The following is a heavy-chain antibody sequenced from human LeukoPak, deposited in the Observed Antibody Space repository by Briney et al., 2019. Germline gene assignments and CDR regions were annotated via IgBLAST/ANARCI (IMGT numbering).Heavy chain of an antibody. V-gene: IGHV3-48*03. Sequence: PGGSLRLSCAASGFTFSSYEMNWVRQAPGKGLEWVSYISSSGSTIYYADSVKGRFTISRDNAKNSLYLQMNSLRAEDTAVYYCARALLGGPFDYWGQGTLVTVSS. CDR3: ARALLGGPFDY. CDR1: GFTFSSYE. J-gene: IGHJ4*02. D-gene: IGHD1-26*01. CDR2: ISSSGSTI.